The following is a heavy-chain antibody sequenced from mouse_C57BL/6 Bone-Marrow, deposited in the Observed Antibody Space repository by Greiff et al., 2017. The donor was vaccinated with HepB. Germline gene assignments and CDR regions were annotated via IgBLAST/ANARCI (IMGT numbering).Heavy chain of an antibody. D-gene: IGHD1-1*01. CDR1: GFTFTDYG. Sequence: EVQLVESGGGLVKPGGSLKLSCAASGFTFTDYGMHWVRQAPEKGLEWVAYISSGSSTIYYADTVKGRFTISRDNAKNTLFLQMNRLRSEDTAMYYCAKSGSYGSSYDYYAMDYWGQGTSVTVSS. CDR3: AKSGSYGSSYDYYAMDY. CDR2: ISSGSSTI. J-gene: IGHJ4*01. V-gene: IGHV5-17*01.